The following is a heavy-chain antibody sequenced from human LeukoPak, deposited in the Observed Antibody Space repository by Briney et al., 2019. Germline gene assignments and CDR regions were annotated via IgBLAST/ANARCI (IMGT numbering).Heavy chain of an antibody. CDR2: IKEDGSEK. Sequence: GGSLRLSCAASGFTFSNYWMAWVRQAPGKGLEWVANIKEDGSEKYYLDSVEGRFTISRDNAKSSLYLQMNSLRAEDTAVYYGAGRIFDIWGQGTMVTVSS. CDR3: AGRIFDI. V-gene: IGHV3-7*01. J-gene: IGHJ3*02. CDR1: GFTFSNYW.